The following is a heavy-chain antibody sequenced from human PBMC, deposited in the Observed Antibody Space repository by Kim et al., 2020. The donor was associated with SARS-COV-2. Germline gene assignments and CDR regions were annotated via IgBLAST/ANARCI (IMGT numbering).Heavy chain of an antibody. CDR3: AKVPLVAVAGTDDAFDI. J-gene: IGHJ3*02. CDR1: GFTFSSYA. Sequence: GGSLRLSCAASGFTFSSYAMSWVRQAPGKGLEWVSAISGSGGSTYYADSVKGRFTISRDNSKNTLYLQMNSLRAEDTAVYYCAKVPLVAVAGTDDAFDIWGQGTMVTVSS. D-gene: IGHD6-19*01. CDR2: ISGSGGST. V-gene: IGHV3-23*01.